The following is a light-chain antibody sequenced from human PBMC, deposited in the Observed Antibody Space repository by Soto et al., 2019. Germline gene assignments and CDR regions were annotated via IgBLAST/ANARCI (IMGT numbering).Light chain of an antibody. CDR2: GAY. Sequence: IQVTHSPSSVSAAVGDRVTITCRASQDISLDVAGYQQKPGKAPKLLIYGAYSLQSGVPSRFSGSGSGTDFTLTISSLHPEDFATFDCPQAYTFPRTFGQGTKVEIQ. V-gene: IGKV1D-12*01. CDR1: QDISLD. CDR3: PQAYTFPRT. J-gene: IGKJ1*01.